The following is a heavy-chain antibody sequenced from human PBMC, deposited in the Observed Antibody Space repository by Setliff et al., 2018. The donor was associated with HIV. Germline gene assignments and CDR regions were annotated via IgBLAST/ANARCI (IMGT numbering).Heavy chain of an antibody. D-gene: IGHD2-8*01. Sequence: PGGSLRLSCAAAGFTFSTSEMNWFRQAPGKGLEWISCISSTGAIIYYADSVRGRFTISRDNTRNSLVLQMNSLSADDTAVYYCARVRPLGYCSTGACPPDYWGQGTLVTVSS. V-gene: IGHV3-48*03. CDR2: ISSTGAII. CDR1: GFTFSTSE. CDR3: ARVRPLGYCSTGACPPDY. J-gene: IGHJ4*02.